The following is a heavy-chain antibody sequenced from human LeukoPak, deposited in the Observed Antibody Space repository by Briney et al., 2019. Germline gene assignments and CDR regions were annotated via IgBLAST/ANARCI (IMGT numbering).Heavy chain of an antibody. D-gene: IGHD3-22*01. CDR3: ARISYDSSGYYDY. Sequence: GGSLRLSCAASGFTFSSYWMHWVRQVPGKGLMWVSRINSDGIATTYADSVKGRFTISRDNAKNTLYLQMNSLRAEDTAVYYCARISYDSSGYYDYWGQGTLVTVSS. CDR1: GFTFSSYW. J-gene: IGHJ4*02. V-gene: IGHV3-74*01. CDR2: INSDGIAT.